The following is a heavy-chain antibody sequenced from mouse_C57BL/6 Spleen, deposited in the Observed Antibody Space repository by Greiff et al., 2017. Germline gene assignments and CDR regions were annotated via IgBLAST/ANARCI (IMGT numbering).Heavy chain of an antibody. CDR3: TRDPFYDYGFAY. V-gene: IGHV5-9-1*02. J-gene: IGHJ3*01. D-gene: IGHD2-4*01. Sequence: EVQRVESGAGLVKPGGSLKLSCAASGFTFSSYAMYWVRQTPEKRLEWVAYISSGGDYIYYADTVKGRFTISRDNARNTLYLQMSSLKSEDTAMYYCTRDPFYDYGFAYWGQGTLVTVSA. CDR1: GFTFSSYA. CDR2: ISSGGDYI.